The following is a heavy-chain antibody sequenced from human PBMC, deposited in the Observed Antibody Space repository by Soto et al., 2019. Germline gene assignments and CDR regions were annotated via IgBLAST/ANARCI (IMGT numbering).Heavy chain of an antibody. D-gene: IGHD3-22*01. CDR2: ISFDGSDK. V-gene: IGHV3-30*03. Sequence: QMQLVESGGGVVQPGRSLRLSCVASGFTFNRYGMHWVRQAPGKGLEWVALISFDGSDKFYLDSVKGRFTLSRDNAKNTMFLQMNKLRTEDQALYYCATDITTGTQGLFYGLDVSGPGTKVTVSS. J-gene: IGHJ6*01. CDR3: ATDITTGTQGLFYGLDV. CDR1: GFTFNRYG.